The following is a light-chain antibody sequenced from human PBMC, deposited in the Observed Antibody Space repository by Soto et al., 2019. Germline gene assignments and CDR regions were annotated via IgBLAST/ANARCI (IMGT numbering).Light chain of an antibody. CDR3: QQRHMWPIT. J-gene: IGKJ5*01. V-gene: IGKV3-11*01. Sequence: ETVLTQSPATLSLSPGARATLSCRASQSVSSYLAWYQQKPGQAPRLLIYDISTRATGIPARFGGSGSGTDFTLTISSLEPEDSAVYYCQQRHMWPITFGQGTRLEIK. CDR1: QSVSSY. CDR2: DIS.